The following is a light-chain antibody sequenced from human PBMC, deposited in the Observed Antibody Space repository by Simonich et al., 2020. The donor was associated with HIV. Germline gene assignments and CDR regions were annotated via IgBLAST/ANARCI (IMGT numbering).Light chain of an antibody. Sequence: DIVIMQSPHSLAVSLGERATLNYKSSQSVLYSSNNKYYLAWYQQKPGQPPKLLIYWAYTRQSGVSNRFSGSGSGTDFTLTISSLQAEDVAVYYCQQYYITPYTFGQGTKLEI. CDR2: WAY. J-gene: IGKJ2*01. V-gene: IGKV4-1*01. CDR1: QSVLYSSNNKYY. CDR3: QQYYITPYT.